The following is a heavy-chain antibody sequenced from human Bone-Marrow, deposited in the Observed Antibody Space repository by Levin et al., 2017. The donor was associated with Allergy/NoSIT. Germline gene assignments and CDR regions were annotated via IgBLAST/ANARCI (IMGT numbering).Heavy chain of an antibody. CDR1: GFTVSRNY. CDR3: ATSPTAGY. Sequence: GESLKISCAASGFTVSRNYMSWVRQAPGKGLEGVSIIYSGGDTYYSDSVKGRFTISRDSSKNTLYLQMNSLRAEDTAVYYCATSPTAGYRGQGTLVTVSS. CDR2: IYSGGDT. V-gene: IGHV3-53*01. J-gene: IGHJ4*02.